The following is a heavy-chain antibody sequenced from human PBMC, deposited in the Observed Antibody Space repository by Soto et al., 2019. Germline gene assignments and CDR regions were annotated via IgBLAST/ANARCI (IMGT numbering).Heavy chain of an antibody. CDR2: ISGRGGGT. V-gene: IGHV3-23*01. Sequence: EVQLLESGGGLVQPGGSLRLSCAASGFTFNNYAMNWVRQAPGKGLEWVSAISGRGGGTYYADSVKGRFTISRDNSKNTLYLQMNSLRAEDTAVYYCAKSEEVAGTGLFDSWGQGILGTVA. D-gene: IGHD6-19*01. J-gene: IGHJ5*01. CDR3: AKSEEVAGTGLFDS. CDR1: GFTFNNYA.